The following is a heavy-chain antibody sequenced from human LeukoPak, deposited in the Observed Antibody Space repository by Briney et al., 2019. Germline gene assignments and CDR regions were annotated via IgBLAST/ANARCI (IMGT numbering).Heavy chain of an antibody. Sequence: GGSLRLSCEASGITLSSHGMHWVRQAPGKGLEWMAFIPFDGSRQYYADSVKGRFIISRDNSKNTLYLQMNSLRAEDTAVYYCARVPLGVGAGYYFDYWGQGTLVTVSS. D-gene: IGHD1-26*01. CDR3: ARVPLGVGAGYYFDY. V-gene: IGHV3-30*02. CDR1: GITLSSHG. CDR2: IPFDGSRQ. J-gene: IGHJ4*02.